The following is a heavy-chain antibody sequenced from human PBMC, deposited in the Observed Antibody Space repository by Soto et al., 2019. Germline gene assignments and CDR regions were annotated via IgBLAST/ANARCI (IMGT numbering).Heavy chain of an antibody. D-gene: IGHD1-26*01. CDR1: GGSISSYY. V-gene: IGHV4-59*08. Sequence: AETLSLTCSVSGGSISSYYWSWIRQPPGKGLEWIGYIYYSGSTNYNPSLKSRVTISVDTSKNQFSLKLSSVTAADTAVYYCARRWGAAVDYWGQGTLVTVSS. CDR2: IYYSGST. J-gene: IGHJ4*02. CDR3: ARRWGAAVDY.